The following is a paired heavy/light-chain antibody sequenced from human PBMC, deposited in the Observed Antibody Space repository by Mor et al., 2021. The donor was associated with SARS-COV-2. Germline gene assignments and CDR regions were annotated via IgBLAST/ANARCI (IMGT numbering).Light chain of an antibody. Sequence: SSELTQDPDVSVALGQTVRITCQGDSLRNYYATWYQQKPGQAPTLVLYGKNYRPSGIPDRFSGSSSGKTASLTITGAQAEDEADYYCHSRDSSDKPQEVFGGGTKLTVL. CDR3: HSRDSSDKPQEV. CDR1: SLRNYY. CDR2: GKN. V-gene: IGLV3-19*01. J-gene: IGLJ3*02.
Heavy chain of an antibody. J-gene: IGHJ4*02. V-gene: IGHV1-2*02. Sequence: QVQLVQSGAELKKPGASVRVSCKASGYTFNDYYIHWVRQAPGQGLEWLGWINPNSGGTNYAQMFQDDITLTSDTSISTVYMELNRLRSGDTAVYYCTRCTYYDSSGYSPRFDFWGQGTLVTVSS. D-gene: IGHD3-22*01. CDR1: GYTFNDYY. CDR3: TRCTYYDSSGYSPRFDF. CDR2: INPNSGGT.